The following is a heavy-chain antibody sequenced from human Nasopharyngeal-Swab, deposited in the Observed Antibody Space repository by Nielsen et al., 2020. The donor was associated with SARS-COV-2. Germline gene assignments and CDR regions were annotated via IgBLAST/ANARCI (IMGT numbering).Heavy chain of an antibody. V-gene: IGHV4-59*08. D-gene: IGHD5-12*01. CDR3: ARRKGYSGYGMDV. CDR2: IYYSGST. J-gene: IGHJ6*02. Sequence: SETLSLTCTVSGGSISSYYWSWIRQPPGKGLEWIGYIYYSGSTNYNPPLKSRVTITVDTSKNQFSLKLSSVTAADTAVYYCARRKGYSGYGMDVWGQGTTVTVSS. CDR1: GGSISSYY.